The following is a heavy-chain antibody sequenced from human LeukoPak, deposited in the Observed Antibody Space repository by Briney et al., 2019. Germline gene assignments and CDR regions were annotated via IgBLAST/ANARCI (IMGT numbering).Heavy chain of an antibody. CDR2: IRSNANSYAT. Sequence: GGSLRLSCAVSGFTFSGSAMHWVRQASGKGLEWVGRIRSNANSYATAYAASVKGRFTISRDDSKNTAYVQMNSLKIEDTAVYYCISRRDCTSTSCYVASDFDYWGQGTLVTVSS. J-gene: IGHJ4*02. V-gene: IGHV3-73*01. D-gene: IGHD2-2*01. CDR1: GFTFSGSA. CDR3: ISRRDCTSTSCYVASDFDY.